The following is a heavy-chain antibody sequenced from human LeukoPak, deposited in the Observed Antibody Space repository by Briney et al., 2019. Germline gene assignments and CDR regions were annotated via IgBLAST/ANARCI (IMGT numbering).Heavy chain of an antibody. Sequence: PGGSLTLSCAASGFIFSSYWMHWLRQAPGKGLVWVSRISTDGSSTNSADSVKGRLTISSDNAKNTLYLQMNRLRADETHVYYFLREYSSSSGRDFDMWGHETMVIVAP. CDR1: GFIFSSYW. D-gene: IGHD6-6*01. CDR3: LREYSSSSGRDFDM. V-gene: IGHV3-74*01. CDR2: ISTDGSST. J-gene: IGHJ3*02.